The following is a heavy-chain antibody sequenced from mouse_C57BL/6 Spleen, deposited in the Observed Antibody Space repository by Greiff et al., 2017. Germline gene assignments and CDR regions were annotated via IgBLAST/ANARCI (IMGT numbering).Heavy chain of an antibody. Sequence: QVQLQQPGAELVMPGASVKLSCKASGYTFTSYWMHWVKQRPGQGLEWIGEIDPSDSYTNYNQKFKGKSTVTVDKSSSTAYMQLSSLTSEDSSVYYCARVGGYFDVWGTGTTVTVSS. V-gene: IGHV1-69*01. CDR1: GYTFTSYW. CDR2: IDPSDSYT. J-gene: IGHJ1*03. CDR3: ARVGGYFDV.